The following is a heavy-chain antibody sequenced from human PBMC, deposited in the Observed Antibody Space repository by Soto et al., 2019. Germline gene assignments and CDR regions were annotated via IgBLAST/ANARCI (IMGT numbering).Heavy chain of an antibody. CDR1: GYTFSSYR. CDR3: ARADYGDDDY. Sequence: QVQLVQSGAEVKKRGASVKVSFKASGYTFSSYRISWVRQAPGQGPEWMGWIHAYNGDTKYAQKFQDRLIMTTDTSTITAYMELRSLTSDDTAVYYCARADYGDDDYWGQGTLVTVSS. D-gene: IGHD4-17*01. CDR2: IHAYNGDT. J-gene: IGHJ4*02. V-gene: IGHV1-18*01.